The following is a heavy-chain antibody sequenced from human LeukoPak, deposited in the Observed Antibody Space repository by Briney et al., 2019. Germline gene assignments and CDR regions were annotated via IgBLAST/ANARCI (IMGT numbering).Heavy chain of an antibody. CDR3: ASWDHYSNYEAMDV. CDR1: GGTFSSYT. D-gene: IGHD4-11*01. J-gene: IGHJ6*04. CDR2: IIPILGLA. Sequence: SVKVSCKASGGTFSSYTISWVRQAPGQGLEWMGRIIPILGLANYAQKFQGRVTITADKSTSTAYMELSSLRSEDTAVYYCASWDHYSNYEAMDVWGKGTTVTVSS. V-gene: IGHV1-69*02.